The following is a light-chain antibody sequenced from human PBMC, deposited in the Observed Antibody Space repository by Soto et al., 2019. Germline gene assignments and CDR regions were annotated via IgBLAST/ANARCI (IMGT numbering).Light chain of an antibody. CDR3: QQYGSSGT. V-gene: IGKV3-20*01. Sequence: VLSVSPGTLSLPAREEATLSCRASQSVSNSNLAWYQQKPGRAPRLLIYGASSRATGIPDRFSGSGSGTDFTLTISRLEPEDFAVYYCQQYGSSGTFGQGTKVDIK. CDR2: GAS. J-gene: IGKJ1*01. CDR1: QSVSNSN.